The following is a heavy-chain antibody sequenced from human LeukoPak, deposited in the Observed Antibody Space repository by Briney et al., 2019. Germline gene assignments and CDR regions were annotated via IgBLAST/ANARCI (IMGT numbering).Heavy chain of an antibody. V-gene: IGHV4-59*01. CDR2: IYYSGST. Sequence: SETLSLTCTVAGGSISSYYWSWIRQPPGTGLECIGYIYYSGSTNYNPPLQSRVTISIDTSKNHFTRNRSSVTAADTAVYYCARGTSWFDPWGQGTLVTVSS. CDR3: ARGTSWFDP. J-gene: IGHJ5*02. D-gene: IGHD1-1*01. CDR1: GGSISSYY.